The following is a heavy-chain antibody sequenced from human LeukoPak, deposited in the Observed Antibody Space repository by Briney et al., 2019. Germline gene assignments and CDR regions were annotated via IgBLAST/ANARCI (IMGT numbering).Heavy chain of an antibody. V-gene: IGHV3-7*01. CDR3: TRDYSNARDY. J-gene: IGHJ4*02. CDR1: GITFRKYW. D-gene: IGHD2-21*01. Sequence: GGSLRLSCEVSGITFRKYWMTWVRQAPGKGLEWVASINEDGSTQWYVDSVKGRFTVSRDNAKNSLHLQVNSPRVDDTAVYYCTRDYSNARDYWGQGTLVTVSS. CDR2: INEDGSTQ.